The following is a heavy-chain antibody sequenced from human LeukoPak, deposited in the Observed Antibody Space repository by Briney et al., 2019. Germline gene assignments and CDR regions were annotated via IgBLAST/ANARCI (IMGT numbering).Heavy chain of an antibody. J-gene: IGHJ5*02. CDR2: INPDGSST. CDR3: AGSFGDPSS. Sequence: GGSLRLSCAASGFTFSTYWMHWVRQPPGKGLLWVSLINPDGSSTNYADSVKGRFTISRDNAKNTLYLRMNSLRAEDTAVYYCAGSFGDPSSWGQGTLVTVSS. D-gene: IGHD3-16*01. V-gene: IGHV3-74*01. CDR1: GFTFSTYW.